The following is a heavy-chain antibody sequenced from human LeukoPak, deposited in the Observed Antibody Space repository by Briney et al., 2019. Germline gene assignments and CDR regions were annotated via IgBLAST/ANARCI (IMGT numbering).Heavy chain of an antibody. V-gene: IGHV3-53*01. CDR3: AKGSLWFGSSPGDYFDY. D-gene: IGHD3-10*01. Sequence: GGSLRLSCAASGFTVSSNYMSWVRQAPGKGLEWVSVIYSGGSTYYADSVKGRFTISRDNSKNTVYLQMNSLRAEDTAVYYCAKGSLWFGSSPGDYFDYWGQGTLVTVSS. CDR1: GFTVSSNY. CDR2: IYSGGST. J-gene: IGHJ4*02.